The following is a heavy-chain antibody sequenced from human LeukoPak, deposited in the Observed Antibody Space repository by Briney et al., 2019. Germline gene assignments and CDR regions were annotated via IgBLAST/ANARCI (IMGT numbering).Heavy chain of an antibody. Sequence: PGGSLRLSCAASGFTFSSYSMNWVRQAPGKGLEWVSYISSSSSTIYYADSVKGRFTISRDNAKNSLYLQMNSLRAEDTAVYYCARDRHWTNDWVFDYWGQGTLVTVSS. J-gene: IGHJ4*02. V-gene: IGHV3-48*01. D-gene: IGHD1/OR15-1a*01. CDR2: ISSSSSTI. CDR1: GFTFSSYS. CDR3: ARDRHWTNDWVFDY.